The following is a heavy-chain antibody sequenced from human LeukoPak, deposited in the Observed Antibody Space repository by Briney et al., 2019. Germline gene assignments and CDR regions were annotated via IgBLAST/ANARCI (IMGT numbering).Heavy chain of an antibody. CDR1: GYTFTSYD. J-gene: IGHJ4*02. CDR3: AALLSDIYDSSGYWYYFDY. V-gene: IGHV1-8*01. D-gene: IGHD3-22*01. Sequence: ASVKVSCKASGYTFTSYDINWVRQATGQGLEWMGWMNPNSGNTGYAQKFQGRVTITADKSTSTAYMELSSLRSEDTAVYYCAALLSDIYDSSGYWYYFDYWGQGTLVTVSS. CDR2: MNPNSGNT.